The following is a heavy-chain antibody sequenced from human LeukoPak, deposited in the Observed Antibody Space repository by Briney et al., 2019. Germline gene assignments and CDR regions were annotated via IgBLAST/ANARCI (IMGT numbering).Heavy chain of an antibody. CDR2: IIPIFGTA. Sequence: SVKVSCKASVGTFSSYAISWVRQAPGQGLEWMGGIIPIFGTANYAQKFQGRVTITADESTSTAYMELSSLRSEDTAVYYCARGAVGALYGMDVWGQGTTVTVPS. V-gene: IGHV1-69*01. D-gene: IGHD1-26*01. CDR1: VGTFSSYA. CDR3: ARGAVGALYGMDV. J-gene: IGHJ6*01.